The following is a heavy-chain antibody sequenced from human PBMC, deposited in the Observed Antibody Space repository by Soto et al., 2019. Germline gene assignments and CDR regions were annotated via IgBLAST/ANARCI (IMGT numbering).Heavy chain of an antibody. J-gene: IGHJ4*02. D-gene: IGHD6-13*01. CDR1: GGTFSSYT. V-gene: IGHV1-69*02. CDR3: AIPRPGIRGGFGY. CDR2: IIPILGIA. Sequence: ASVKVSCKASGGTFSSYTISWVRQAPGQGLEWMGRIIPILGIANYAQKFQGRVTITADKSTSTAYMELSSLRSEDTAVYYCAIPRPGIRGGFGYWGQGTLVTVSS.